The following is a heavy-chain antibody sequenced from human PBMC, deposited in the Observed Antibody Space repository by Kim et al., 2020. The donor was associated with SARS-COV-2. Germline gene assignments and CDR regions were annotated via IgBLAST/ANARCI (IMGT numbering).Heavy chain of an antibody. CDR3: ARAWGPGGDAFDI. V-gene: IGHV3-21*01. Sequence: GGSLRLSCAASGFTFSSYSMNWVRQAPGKGLEWVSSISSSSSYIYYADSVKGRITISRDNAKNSLYLQMNSLRAEDTAVYYCARAWGPGGDAFDIWGQGTMVTVSS. D-gene: IGHD3-10*01. CDR1: GFTFSSYS. CDR2: ISSSSSYI. J-gene: IGHJ3*02.